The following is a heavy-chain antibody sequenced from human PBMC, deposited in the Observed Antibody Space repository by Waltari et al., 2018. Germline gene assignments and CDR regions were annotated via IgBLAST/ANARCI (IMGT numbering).Heavy chain of an antibody. J-gene: IGHJ4*02. CDR1: GGSFTDFY. D-gene: IGHD2-21*01. V-gene: IGHV4-34*01. Sequence: QVQLHQWGAGLLKPSETLSLTCAVSGGSFTDFYWRWIRPTPGKGLEWIGEISHTGYTNYNPSLKSRVSISLDTSRDQFSLKVSSVTAADTAVYYCARGSHRSAGYSDYWGQGSLVTVSS. CDR2: ISHTGYT. CDR3: ARGSHRSAGYSDY.